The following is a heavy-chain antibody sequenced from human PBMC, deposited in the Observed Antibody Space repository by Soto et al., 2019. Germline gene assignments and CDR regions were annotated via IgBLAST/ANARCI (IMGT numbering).Heavy chain of an antibody. V-gene: IGHV3-30*18. Sequence: QVQLVESGGGVVQPGRSLRLSCVASGFTHSNTGMHWVRQAPGKGLEWVAMISHDGSNTYYGDSVKGRFTISRDNSWNTLYLQMDSLRPEDTSVYYCAKDWGSSGWFNWFDPWGQGTLVTVSS. CDR2: ISHDGSNT. D-gene: IGHD6-19*01. CDR1: GFTHSNTG. J-gene: IGHJ5*02. CDR3: AKDWGSSGWFNWFDP.